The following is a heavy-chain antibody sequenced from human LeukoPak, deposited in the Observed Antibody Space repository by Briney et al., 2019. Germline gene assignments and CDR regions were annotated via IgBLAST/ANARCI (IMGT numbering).Heavy chain of an antibody. V-gene: IGHV1-18*01. CDR1: GYTFTSYG. J-gene: IGHJ4*02. D-gene: IGHD6-13*01. CDR2: ISAYNGNT. CDR3: ARAPPNPHVAAAGTYYFDY. Sequence: GASVKVSCKASGYTFTSYGISWVRQAPGQGLEWMGWISAYNGNTNYAQKLQGRVTMTTDTSTSTAYMELRSLRSDDTAVYYCARAPPNPHVAAAGTYYFDYWGQGTLVTVSS.